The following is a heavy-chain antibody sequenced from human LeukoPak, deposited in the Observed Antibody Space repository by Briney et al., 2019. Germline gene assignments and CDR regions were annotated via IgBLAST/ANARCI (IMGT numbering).Heavy chain of an antibody. CDR2: INHSGST. J-gene: IGHJ4*02. V-gene: IGHV4-34*01. D-gene: IGHD6-13*01. CDR1: GGSLSGYY. CDR3: ARADGSWYDY. Sequence: SETLSLTCAVYGGSLSGYYWSWIRQPPGKGLEWIGEINHSGSTNYNPSLKSRVTISVDTSKNQFSLKLSSVTAADTAVYYCARADGSWYDYWGQGTLVTVSS.